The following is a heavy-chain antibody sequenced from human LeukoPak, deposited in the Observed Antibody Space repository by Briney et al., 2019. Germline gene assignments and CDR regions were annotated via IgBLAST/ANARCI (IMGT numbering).Heavy chain of an antibody. D-gene: IGHD3-22*01. J-gene: IGHJ4*02. CDR1: GGSISSYY. V-gene: IGHV4-59*01. CDR3: ARGLRYDSSGYYLFDY. Sequence: WETLSLTCTVSGGSISSYYWSWIRQPPGKGLEWNGYIYYSGSTNYNPSLKSRVTISVDTSKNQFSLKLSSVTAADTAVYYCARGLRYDSSGYYLFDYWGQGTLVTVSS. CDR2: IYYSGST.